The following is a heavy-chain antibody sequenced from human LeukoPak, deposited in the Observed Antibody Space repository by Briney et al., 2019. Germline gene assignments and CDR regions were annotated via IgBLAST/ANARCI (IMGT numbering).Heavy chain of an antibody. CDR1: GFTFSSYA. J-gene: IGHJ4*02. CDR3: AKRADFWSGYSSGYYFDY. V-gene: IGHV3-30-3*02. CDR2: ISYDGSNK. Sequence: PGGSLRLSCAASGFTFSSYAMHWVRQAPGKGLEWVAVISYDGSNKYYADSVKGRFTISRDNSKNTLYLQMNSLRAEDTAVYYCAKRADFWSGYSSGYYFDYWGQGTLVTVSS. D-gene: IGHD3-3*01.